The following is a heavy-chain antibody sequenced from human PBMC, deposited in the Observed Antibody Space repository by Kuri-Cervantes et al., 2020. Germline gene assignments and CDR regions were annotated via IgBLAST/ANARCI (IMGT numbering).Heavy chain of an antibody. CDR1: GFTFSSYW. J-gene: IGHJ6*02. CDR2: IKQDGSEK. Sequence: GESLKISCAASGFTFSSYWTSWVRQAPGKGLEWVANIKQDGSEKYYVDSVKGRFTISRDNAKNSLHLQMNSLRAEDTAVYYCARDRTYTMDVWGQGTTVTVSS. CDR3: ARDRTYTMDV. D-gene: IGHD2-2*01. V-gene: IGHV3-7*01.